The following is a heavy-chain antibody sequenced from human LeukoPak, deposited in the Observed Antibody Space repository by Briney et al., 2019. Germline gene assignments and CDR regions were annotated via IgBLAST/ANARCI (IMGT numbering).Heavy chain of an antibody. CDR3: TTDEDWNYARKDV. CDR2: TVSEIDGGTT. V-gene: IGHV3-15*04. CDR1: GFTFNYAW. J-gene: IGHJ6*02. D-gene: IGHD1-7*01. Sequence: GGSLRLSCAASGFTFNYAWMSWVRQVPGKGLEWVGQTVSEIDGGTTDYAAPVKGRFTISGDDSKSTLYLQVNSLKIEDTAVYYCTTDEDWNYARKDVWGQGATVIVSS.